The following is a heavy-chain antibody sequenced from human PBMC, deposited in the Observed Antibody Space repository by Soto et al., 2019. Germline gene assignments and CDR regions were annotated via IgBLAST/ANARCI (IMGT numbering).Heavy chain of an antibody. CDR2: ISSTSRYI. CDR1: GFTFSRFT. D-gene: IGHD1-20*01. J-gene: IGHJ4*02. V-gene: IGHV3-21*01. CDR3: EKVVATSSITGFVS. Sequence: GGSLRLSCAASGFTFSRFTINWVRQAPGKGLEWVSSISSTSRYIYYADSVKGRFTISRDNAKNSLFLQMNSLRAEDTAVYYSEKVVATSSITGFVSWGQGTPVTVSS.